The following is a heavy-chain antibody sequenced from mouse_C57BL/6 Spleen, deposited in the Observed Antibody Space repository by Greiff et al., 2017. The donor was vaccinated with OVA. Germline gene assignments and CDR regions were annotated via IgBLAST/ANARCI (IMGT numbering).Heavy chain of an antibody. J-gene: IGHJ2*01. Sequence: VQLQQPGAELVKPGASVKLSCKASGYTFTSYWMHWVKQRPGRGLEWIGRIDPNSGGTKYNEKFKSKATLTVDKPSSTAYMQLSSLTSEDAAVYYCARSVVARRYYFDYWGQGTTLTVSS. D-gene: IGHD1-1*01. CDR2: IDPNSGGT. CDR3: ARSVVARRYYFDY. CDR1: GYTFTSYW. V-gene: IGHV1-72*01.